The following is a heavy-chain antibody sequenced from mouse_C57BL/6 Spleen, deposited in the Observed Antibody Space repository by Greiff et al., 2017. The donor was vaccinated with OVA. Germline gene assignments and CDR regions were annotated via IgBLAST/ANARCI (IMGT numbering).Heavy chain of an antibody. CDR2: IRNKANGYTT. D-gene: IGHD1-1*01. V-gene: IGHV7-3*01. Sequence: EVKVVESGGGLVQPGGSLSLSCAASGFTFTDYYMSWVRQPPGKALEWLGFIRNKANGYTTEYSASVKGRFTISRDNSQSILYLQMNALRAEDSATYYCARGVTTVTLFDYWGQGTTLTVSS. CDR1: GFTFTDYY. J-gene: IGHJ2*01. CDR3: ARGVTTVTLFDY.